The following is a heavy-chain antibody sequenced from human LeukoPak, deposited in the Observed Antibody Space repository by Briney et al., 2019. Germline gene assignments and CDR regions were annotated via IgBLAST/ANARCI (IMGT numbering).Heavy chain of an antibody. J-gene: IGHJ5*02. Sequence: SVKVSCKASGGTFSSYAISWVRQAPGQGLEWMGRIIPIFGTANYAQKFQGRVAITADKSTSTAYMELSSLRSEDTAVYYCARDSGGSYSELWFDPWGQGTLVTVSS. V-gene: IGHV1-69*06. CDR3: ARDSGGSYSELWFDP. CDR1: GGTFSSYA. CDR2: IIPIFGTA. D-gene: IGHD1-26*01.